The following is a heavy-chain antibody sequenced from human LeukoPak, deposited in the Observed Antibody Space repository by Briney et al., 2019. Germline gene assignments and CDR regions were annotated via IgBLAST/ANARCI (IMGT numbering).Heavy chain of an antibody. Sequence: GGSLRLSCGASAYIFSHYRVQCVRQAPGKGLEWVAFIRYDGGHKYYADSVKGRFTISRDNSKNTLNLQIKTVRAENTAWWYCPITKEECYGSGLCIDYWGQGTLVTVSS. D-gene: IGHD2-15*01. CDR2: IRYDGGHK. V-gene: IGHV3-30*02. CDR1: AYIFSHYR. CDR3: PITKEECYGSGLCIDY. J-gene: IGHJ4*02.